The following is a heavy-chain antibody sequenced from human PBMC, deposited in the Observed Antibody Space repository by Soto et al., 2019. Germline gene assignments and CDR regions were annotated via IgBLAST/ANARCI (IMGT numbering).Heavy chain of an antibody. V-gene: IGHV5-51*01. CDR2: IYPGDSDT. CDR1: GYSFTSYW. CDR3: ARVYGDPHYYYYGMDV. Sequence: PGESLKISCKGSGYSFTSYWIGWVRQMPGKGLEWMGIIYPGDSDTRYSPSFQGQVTISADKSISTAYLQWSSLKASDTAMYYCARVYGDPHYYYYGMDVWGQGTTVTVSS. D-gene: IGHD4-17*01. J-gene: IGHJ6*02.